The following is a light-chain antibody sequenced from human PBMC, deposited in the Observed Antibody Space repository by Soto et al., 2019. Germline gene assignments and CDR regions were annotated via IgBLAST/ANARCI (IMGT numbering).Light chain of an antibody. V-gene: IGKV1-16*01. CDR1: KGINNY. CDR3: QQYNSYPWT. CDR2: ATS. Sequence: DIQMTQSPPSLSASVGDRVTITCRASKGINNYLAWFQQQPGIAPKPLIYATSTLHSGVPSRFTGSGSGTEFTLTITSLQPEDFVTYYCQQYNSYPWTFGQGTKVEVK. J-gene: IGKJ1*01.